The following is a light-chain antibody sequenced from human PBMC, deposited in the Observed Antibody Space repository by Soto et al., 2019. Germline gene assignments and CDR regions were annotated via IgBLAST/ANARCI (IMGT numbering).Light chain of an antibody. V-gene: IGKV3-20*01. CDR3: QEYGSSPWT. J-gene: IGKJ1*01. Sequence: EIGLTQSPGTLSLSPGERATLSCRASQSVSSSYLAWYQQKPGQAPRLLIYGASNSAPGIRDRFSGSGSGTDFTLTISILEPEDFAVYYCQEYGSSPWTFGQGTKVEIK. CDR2: GAS. CDR1: QSVSSSY.